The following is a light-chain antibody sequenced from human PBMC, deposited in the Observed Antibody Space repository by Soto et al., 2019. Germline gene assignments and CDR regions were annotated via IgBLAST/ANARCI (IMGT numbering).Light chain of an antibody. CDR2: GAS. CDR1: QSVSSSY. CDR3: QQYNNWPRT. Sequence: IVLSQSPCTLSLSPGERATLSCRASQSVSSSYLAWYQRRPGQATRLLIYGASSRATGIPDRFSGSGSGTEFTLTISSLQSEDFAVYYCQQYNNWPRTFGQGTKVDIK. J-gene: IGKJ1*01. V-gene: IGKV3-20*01.